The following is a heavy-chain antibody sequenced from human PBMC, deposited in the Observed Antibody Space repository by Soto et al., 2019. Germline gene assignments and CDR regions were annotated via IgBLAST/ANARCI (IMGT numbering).Heavy chain of an antibody. Sequence: EVQLVESGGGLVQPGGSLRLSCAASGFTSSSYWIHWVRQAPGKELVWVSRISNDGSSTNYADSVKGRFTISRDNAKNTMYLQMNSLRAEDTAVYYCARDTYYYDSSDHFSADAFDIWGQGTMVTVSS. CDR2: ISNDGSST. J-gene: IGHJ3*02. V-gene: IGHV3-74*01. CDR3: ARDTYYYDSSDHFSADAFDI. D-gene: IGHD3-22*01. CDR1: GFTSSSYW.